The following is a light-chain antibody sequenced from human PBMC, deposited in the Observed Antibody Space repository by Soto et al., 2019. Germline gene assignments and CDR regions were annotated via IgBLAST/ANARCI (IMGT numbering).Light chain of an antibody. CDR1: QSVSSN. CDR3: QQRGHWPRT. CDR2: GAS. Sequence: EIVMTQSPATLSVSPGERATLSWRASQSVSSNLAWYQQKPGQAPRLLIYGASSRATGIPDRFTGSGSETSFTLTISRLEPEDFAVYYCQQRGHWPRTFGQGTKVE. J-gene: IGKJ1*01. V-gene: IGKV3D-15*01.